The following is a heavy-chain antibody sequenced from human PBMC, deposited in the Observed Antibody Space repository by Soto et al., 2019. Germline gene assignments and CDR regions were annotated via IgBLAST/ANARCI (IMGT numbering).Heavy chain of an antibody. CDR2: FDPEDGET. CDR3: ATGGMVRGEDWFDP. Sequence: QVQLVQSGAEVKKPGASVKVSCKVSGYTLTELSMHWVRQAPGKGLEWMGGFDPEDGETIYAQQFQGRVTMTEDTSTDTAYMELSSLRSEATAVYYCATGGMVRGEDWFDPWGKGTLVTVSS. V-gene: IGHV1-24*01. J-gene: IGHJ5*02. CDR1: GYTLTELS. D-gene: IGHD3-10*01.